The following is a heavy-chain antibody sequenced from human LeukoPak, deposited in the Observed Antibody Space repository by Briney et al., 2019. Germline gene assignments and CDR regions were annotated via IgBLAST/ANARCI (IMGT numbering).Heavy chain of an antibody. D-gene: IGHD2-2*01. CDR3: AGGPIGFCSSSSCRFDN. V-gene: IGHV4-59*08. J-gene: IGHJ4*02. CDR2: IYYSGRI. Sequence: SETLSLTCTVSGGSISSYYWTWLRQPPGKGLEWIAYIYYSGRINYNPSLKSRVTISVDTSKNEFSLKLTSVTAADTAVYYCAGGPIGFCSSSSCRFDNWGQGTLVTVSS. CDR1: GGSISSYY.